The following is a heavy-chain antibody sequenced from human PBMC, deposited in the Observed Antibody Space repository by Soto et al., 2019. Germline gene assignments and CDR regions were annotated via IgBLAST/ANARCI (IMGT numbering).Heavy chain of an antibody. V-gene: IGHV1-18*01. CDR1: GYTFTNYG. D-gene: IGHD7-27*01. CDR2: ISAYNGNT. Sequence: ASVKVSCKASGYTFTNYGLTWVRQAPGQGLEWMGWISAYNGNTNYAQKLQGRVTMTTDTSTSTAYMELRSLRSDDTAVYYCARAHWGPYYYYGMDVWRQGTTVTVSS. CDR3: ARAHWGPYYYYGMDV. J-gene: IGHJ6*02.